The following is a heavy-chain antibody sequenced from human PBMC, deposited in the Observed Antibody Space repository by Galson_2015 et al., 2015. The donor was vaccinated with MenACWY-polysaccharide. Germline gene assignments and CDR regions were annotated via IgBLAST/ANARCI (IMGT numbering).Heavy chain of an antibody. V-gene: IGHV1-18*01. CDR1: GYTFSSYG. J-gene: IGHJ4*02. D-gene: IGHD2-15*01. Sequence: SVKVSCKASGYTFSSYGISWARQAPGQGLEWMGWFSAYNGNTDYAQKLQGRVTMTTDTSTSTAYMELRSLRSDDTAVYYCARVGQYCSGDSCFDYWGQGTLVTVSS. CDR2: FSAYNGNT. CDR3: ARVGQYCSGDSCFDY.